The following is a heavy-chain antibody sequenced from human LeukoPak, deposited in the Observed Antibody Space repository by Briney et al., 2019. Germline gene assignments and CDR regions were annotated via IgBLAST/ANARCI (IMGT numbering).Heavy chain of an antibody. J-gene: IGHJ4*02. CDR1: GYTFTGYY. CDR3: ARDPLYCSSTSCYIS. CDR2: INPNSGGT. D-gene: IGHD2-2*02. Sequence: ASVKVSCKASGYTFTGYYMHWVRQAPGQGLEWMGWINPNSGGTNYAQKFQGRVTMTRDTSISTAYMELSGLRSDDTAVYYCARDPLYCSSTSCYISWGQGTLVTVSS. V-gene: IGHV1-2*02.